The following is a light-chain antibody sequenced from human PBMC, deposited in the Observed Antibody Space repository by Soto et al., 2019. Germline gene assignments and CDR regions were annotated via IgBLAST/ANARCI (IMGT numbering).Light chain of an antibody. CDR1: QSVSSSY. CDR3: QLYVSAPPLT. V-gene: IGKV3-20*01. CDR2: GAS. J-gene: IGKJ5*01. Sequence: EIVLTQSPGTLSLSPGERATLSCRASQSVSSSYLAWYQQKPGQAPRLLIYGASGRATGIPDMYSGSGSGTDLTHNIRRLEPEECAAHYCQLYVSAPPLTVGQGTRLEI.